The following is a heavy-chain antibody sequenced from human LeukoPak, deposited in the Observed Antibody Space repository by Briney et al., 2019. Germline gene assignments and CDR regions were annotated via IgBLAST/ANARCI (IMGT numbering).Heavy chain of an antibody. CDR1: GFTFSNYW. D-gene: IGHD3-3*01. CDR2: IKQDGSET. J-gene: IGHJ4*02. CDR3: ARDRGNRFLEWVFDY. V-gene: IGHV3-7*01. Sequence: QPGGSLRLSCAASGFTFSNYWMNWVRQAPGKGLEWVANIKQDGSETYYVGSVKGRFTISRDNAKNTLYLQMNSLRAEDTAVYYCARDRGNRFLEWVFDYWGQGTLVTVSS.